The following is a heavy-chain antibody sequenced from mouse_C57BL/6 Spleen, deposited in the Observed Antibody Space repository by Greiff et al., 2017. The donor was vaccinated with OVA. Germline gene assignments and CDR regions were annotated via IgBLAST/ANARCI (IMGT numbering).Heavy chain of an antibody. CDR3: ARGGYGNPYYAMDY. CDR2: IYPGSGST. J-gene: IGHJ4*01. CDR1: GYTFTSYW. Sequence: QVQLQQPGAELVKPGASVKMSCKASGYTFTSYWITWVKQRPGQGLEWIGDIYPGSGSTNYNEKFKSKATLTVDTSSSTAYMQLSSLTSEDSAVYYCARGGYGNPYYAMDYWGQGTSVTVSS. V-gene: IGHV1-55*01. D-gene: IGHD2-1*01.